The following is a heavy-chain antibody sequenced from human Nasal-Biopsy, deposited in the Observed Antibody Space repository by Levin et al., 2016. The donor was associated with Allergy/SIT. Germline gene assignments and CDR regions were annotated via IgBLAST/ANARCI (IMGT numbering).Heavy chain of an antibody. Sequence: ASVKVSCKASGYTFTTYYMHWMRQAPGQGLEWMGVINPDAGTMSFAQRFQGRVTMTRDTSTSTVYMELSSLRSEDTAVYYCARGGGGCYCEPFDFWGQGTMVTVSS. V-gene: IGHV1-46*03. CDR3: ARGGGGCYCEPFDF. CDR2: INPDAGTM. J-gene: IGHJ3*01. CDR1: GYTFTTYY. D-gene: IGHD2-21*02.